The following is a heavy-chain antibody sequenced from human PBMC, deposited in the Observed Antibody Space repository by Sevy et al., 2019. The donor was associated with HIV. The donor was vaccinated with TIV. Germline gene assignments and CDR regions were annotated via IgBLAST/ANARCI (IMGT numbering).Heavy chain of an antibody. J-gene: IGHJ4*02. CDR3: ARELGRLLFDY. CDR1: GFTFNAYW. CDR2: IKQDGSEK. D-gene: IGHD7-27*01. V-gene: IGHV3-7*01. Sequence: GGSLRLSCAASGFTFNAYWMSWVRQAPGKGLEWVANIKQDGSEKHYVHSVKGRFTISRDNAKNSLYLQMNSLRAEDTAMYYCARELGRLLFDYWGQGTLVTVSS.